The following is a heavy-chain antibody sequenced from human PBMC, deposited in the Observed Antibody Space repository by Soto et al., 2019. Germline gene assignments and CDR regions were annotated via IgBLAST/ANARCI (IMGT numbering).Heavy chain of an antibody. J-gene: IGHJ3*02. D-gene: IGHD3-22*01. V-gene: IGHV1-69*13. CDR1: GGTFSSYA. CDR2: IIPIFGTA. Sequence: GASVKVSCKASGGTFSSYAISWVRQAPGQGLEWMGGIIPIFGTANYAQKFQGRVTITADESTSTAYMELSSLRAEDTAVYYCARDHMGGYYDSSGYRPIDAFDIWGQGTMVTVSS. CDR3: ARDHMGGYYDSSGYRPIDAFDI.